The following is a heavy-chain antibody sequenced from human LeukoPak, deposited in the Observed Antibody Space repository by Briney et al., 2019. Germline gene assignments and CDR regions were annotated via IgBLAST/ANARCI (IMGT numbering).Heavy chain of an antibody. V-gene: IGHV4-38-2*02. CDR2: MHRSGST. D-gene: IGHD6-13*01. CDR1: GYSISNNYY. J-gene: IGHJ4*02. Sequence: SETLSLTCNVSGYSISNNYYWGWIRQPPGKGLEWIGSMHRSGSTFISPSLNSRVTISMQTSKNQFSLKLGSVTAADTAVYYCTRSTHSIRAAGGLDYWGQGTLVTVSS. CDR3: TRSTHSIRAAGGLDY.